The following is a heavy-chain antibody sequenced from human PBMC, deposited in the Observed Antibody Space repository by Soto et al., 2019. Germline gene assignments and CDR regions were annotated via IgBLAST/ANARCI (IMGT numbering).Heavy chain of an antibody. D-gene: IGHD6-19*01. CDR1: GASISSQGHF. J-gene: IGHJ4*02. CDR3: VRHARAVGADGGGIDS. CDR2: VYYSGNP. V-gene: IGHV4-39*01. Sequence: QLQLQESGPGLVKPSETLALTCTISGASISSQGHFWGWIRQPPGRGLAWVASVYYSGNPFYNPALKCRRTISVDTSGNHFSLQLTSVTAADTALYFCVRHARAVGADGGGIDSWGQGTLVSVSS.